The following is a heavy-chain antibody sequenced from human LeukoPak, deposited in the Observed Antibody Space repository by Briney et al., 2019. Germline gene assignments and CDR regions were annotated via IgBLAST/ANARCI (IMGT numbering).Heavy chain of an antibody. V-gene: IGHV1-2*02. J-gene: IGHJ4*02. Sequence: ASVKVSCKASGYTFTGYYMHWVRQAPGQGLEWMGWTNPNSGGTNYAQKFQGRVTMTRDTSTSTVYMELSSLRSEDTAVYYCARGTTIFGVFDFWGQGTLVTVSS. CDR2: TNPNSGGT. D-gene: IGHD3-3*01. CDR3: ARGTTIFGVFDF. CDR1: GYTFTGYY.